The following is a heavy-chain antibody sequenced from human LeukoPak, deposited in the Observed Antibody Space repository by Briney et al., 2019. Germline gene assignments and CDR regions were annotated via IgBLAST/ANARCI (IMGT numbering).Heavy chain of an antibody. CDR1: GYTFTNYV. D-gene: IGHD3-22*01. J-gene: IGHJ5*02. CDR3: ARERDYYDRNGYPNNWFDP. V-gene: IGHV1-3*01. Sequence: ASVKVSCKASGYTFTNYVMSWVRQAPGQSFEWMGWINADNGNTKYSQRFQGRVTITIDTSASTAYMELRSLKSEDTAVYYCARERDYYDRNGYPNNWFDPWGQGTLVTVSS. CDR2: INADNGNT.